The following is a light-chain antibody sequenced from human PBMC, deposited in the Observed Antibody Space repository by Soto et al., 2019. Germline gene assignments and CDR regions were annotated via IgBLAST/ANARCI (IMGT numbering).Light chain of an antibody. CDR1: QIVTSSY. V-gene: IGKV3-20*01. Sequence: EIVLTQSPGTLSLSPGESATLSCRASQIVTSSYLAWYQQKPGQAPRLLIYGASSRATGIPDRFSGSGSGTDFTLTISRLEHEDFEVYYCQQYGSSQVTLGQGTRLEIK. CDR3: QQYGSSQVT. CDR2: GAS. J-gene: IGKJ5*01.